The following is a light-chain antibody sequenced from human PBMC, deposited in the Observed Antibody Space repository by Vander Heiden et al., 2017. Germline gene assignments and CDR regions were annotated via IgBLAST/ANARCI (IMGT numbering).Light chain of an antibody. CDR3: TSYTSTGTHVL. V-gene: IGLV2-14*01. J-gene: IGLJ2*01. CDR1: TSDVGDYNY. Sequence: QSALTQPASVSGSPGRSITISCTGTTSDVGDYNYVSWYQQYPGKAPKLMIYGVTNRPSGVSDRFSGSKSGNTASLTISGLQAEDEADYYCTSYTSTGTHVLFGGGTKLTVL. CDR2: GVT.